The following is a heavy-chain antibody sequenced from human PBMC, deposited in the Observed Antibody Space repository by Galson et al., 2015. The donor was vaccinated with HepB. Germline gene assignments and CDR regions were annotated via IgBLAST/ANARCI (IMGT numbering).Heavy chain of an antibody. CDR3: AKGFDYYDSSGYYRVAAEYFQH. CDR1: GFTFSSYA. J-gene: IGHJ1*01. CDR2: ISGSGGST. D-gene: IGHD3-22*01. Sequence: SLRLSCAASGFTFSSYAMSWVRQAPGKGLEWVSAISGSGGSTYYADSVKGRFTISRDSSKNTLYLQMNSLRAEDTAVFYCAKGFDYYDSSGYYRVAAEYFQHWGQGTLVTVSS. V-gene: IGHV3-23*01.